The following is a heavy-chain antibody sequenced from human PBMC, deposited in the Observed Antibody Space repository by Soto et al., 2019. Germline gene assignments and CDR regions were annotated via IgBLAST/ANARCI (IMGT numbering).Heavy chain of an antibody. CDR3: AKGGGDYGSGSYPFRY. V-gene: IGHV3-23*01. D-gene: IGHD3-10*01. CDR2: INSSGGST. J-gene: IGHJ4*02. Sequence: GGSLRLSCAASGFSFSSYAMSWVRQAPGKGLEWVSTINSSGGSTYYADSVKGRFTISRDNSKTTLYLQMNSLRAEDTAVYYCAKGGGDYGSGSYPFRYWGQGTLVTVSS. CDR1: GFSFSSYA.